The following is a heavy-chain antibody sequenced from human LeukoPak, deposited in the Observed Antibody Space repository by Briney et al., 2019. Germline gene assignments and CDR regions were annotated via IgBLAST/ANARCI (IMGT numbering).Heavy chain of an antibody. Sequence: GRSLRLSCAASGFTFSSYGMHWVRQAPGKGLEWVSAISLAGNSTYYADAVKGRFTISRDNSKNILFLQMDRLRVEDTAIYYCAKQDFSSGWSWGQGTLVTVSS. CDR1: GFTFSSYG. V-gene: IGHV3-23*01. CDR2: ISLAGNST. CDR3: AKQDFSSGWS. D-gene: IGHD6-19*01. J-gene: IGHJ4*02.